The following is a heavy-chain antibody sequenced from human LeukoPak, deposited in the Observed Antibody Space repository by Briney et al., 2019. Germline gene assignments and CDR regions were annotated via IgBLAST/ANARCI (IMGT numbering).Heavy chain of an antibody. J-gene: IGHJ4*02. D-gene: IGHD3-22*01. CDR2: ISGDGGST. CDR1: GFTFDDYA. CDR3: AKDQIPSDYYDSSGYPMDY. Sequence: PGGSLRLSCAASGFTFDDYAMHWVRQAPGKGLEWVSLISGDGGSTYYADSGKGRFTISRDNSKNSLYLQMNSLRTEDTALYYCAKDQIPSDYYDSSGYPMDYWGQGTLVTVSS. V-gene: IGHV3-43*02.